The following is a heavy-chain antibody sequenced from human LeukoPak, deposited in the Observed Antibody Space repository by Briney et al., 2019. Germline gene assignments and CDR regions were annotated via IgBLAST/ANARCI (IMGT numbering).Heavy chain of an antibody. D-gene: IGHD2-2*01. CDR1: GGSFSGYY. V-gene: IGHV4-34*01. CDR2: INHSGST. J-gene: IGHJ5*02. CDR3: ARAQSSRVVVPAALGRWFDP. Sequence: SETLSLTCAVYGGSFSGYYWSWIRQPPGKGLEWIGEINHSGSTNYNPSLKSRVTISVDTSKNQFSLKLSSVTAADTAVYYCARAQSSRVVVPAALGRWFDPWGQGTLVTVSS.